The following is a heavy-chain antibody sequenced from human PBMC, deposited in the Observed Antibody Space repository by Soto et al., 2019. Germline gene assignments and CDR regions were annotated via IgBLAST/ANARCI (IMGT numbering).Heavy chain of an antibody. Sequence: QVQLVQSGAEVKKPGSSVKVSCKASGCTFSGCAISWVRQAPGQGLEWMGEIIPMCGTSSYAQKFQGRVTITVDESTSAAYMELGSVRSEDTAVYYCARGSCSSTSCYKEYYFDVWGQGTLVTVSS. D-gene: IGHD2-2*02. CDR2: IIPMCGTS. CDR1: GCTFSGCA. V-gene: IGHV1-69*01. J-gene: IGHJ4*02. CDR3: ARGSCSSTSCYKEYYFDV.